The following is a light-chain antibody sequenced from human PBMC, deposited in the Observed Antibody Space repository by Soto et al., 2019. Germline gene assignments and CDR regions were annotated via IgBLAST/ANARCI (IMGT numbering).Light chain of an antibody. CDR3: SSYTSSNSYVV. J-gene: IGLJ2*01. CDR2: DVD. CDR1: SSDIGGYNH. Sequence: QSALTQPASVSGSPGQSITISCTGTSSDIGGYNHVSWYQQHPGKAPKLMIYDVDNRPSGVSNRFSGSKFGNTASLTISGLQAEDEARYYCSSYTSSNSYVVFGGGTKLTVL. V-gene: IGLV2-14*01.